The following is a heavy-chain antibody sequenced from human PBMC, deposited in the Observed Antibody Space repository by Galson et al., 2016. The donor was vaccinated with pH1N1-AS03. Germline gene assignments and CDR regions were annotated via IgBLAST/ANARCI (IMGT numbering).Heavy chain of an antibody. D-gene: IGHD6-13*01. CDR3: VADFDY. V-gene: IGHV3-30*01. CDR2: ISYDGTNK. CDR1: GFTFSSYA. Sequence: SLRLSCAASGFTFSSYAMHWVRQAPGKGLEWVAVISYDGTNKYYADSVKVRFTISRDNPKNTLYLQMNSLRVEDTAVYYCVADFDYWGQGTLVTVSS. J-gene: IGHJ4*02.